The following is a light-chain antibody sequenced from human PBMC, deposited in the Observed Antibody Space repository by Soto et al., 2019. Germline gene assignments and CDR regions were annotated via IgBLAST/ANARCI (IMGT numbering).Light chain of an antibody. V-gene: IGKV3-11*01. CDR2: DVS. Sequence: EIVLTQSPATLSLSPGERATLSCRASQSVDSYLTWYQQKPGQAPRLLIYDVSKRATGIPVRFSGSGSGTDFTLTISSLEPEDVAIHYCQQRRNWPLTCSGGTKVEIK. CDR1: QSVDSY. CDR3: QQRRNWPLT. J-gene: IGKJ4*01.